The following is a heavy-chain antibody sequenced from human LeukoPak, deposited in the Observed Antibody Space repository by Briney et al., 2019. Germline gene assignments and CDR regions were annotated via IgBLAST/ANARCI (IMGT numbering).Heavy chain of an antibody. CDR3: AKDSTFAFSYPRGDYFDY. V-gene: IGHV3-23*01. CDR2: ISGSGGST. J-gene: IGHJ4*02. CDR1: GFTFRSYA. D-gene: IGHD5-18*01. Sequence: GGSLRLSCAASGFTFRSYAMSWVRQAPGKGLDWISAISGSGGSTYYADSVTCRFTVSRDNSKTTLYLQMNSQRAEDTAVYYCAKDSTFAFSYPRGDYFDYWGQGTLVTVSS.